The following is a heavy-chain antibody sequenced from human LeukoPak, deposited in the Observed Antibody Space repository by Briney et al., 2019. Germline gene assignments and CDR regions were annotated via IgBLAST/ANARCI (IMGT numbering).Heavy chain of an antibody. Sequence: SETLSLTCTVSGGSISSGSYYWSWIRPPAGKGLEWIGRIYTGGSTNYNPSLKSRVTISVDTSKNQFSLKLSSVTAADTAVYYCARVTAAAISYFDYWGQGTLVTVSS. CDR3: ARVTAAAISYFDY. CDR1: GGSISSGSYY. J-gene: IGHJ4*02. V-gene: IGHV4-61*02. CDR2: IYTGGST. D-gene: IGHD2-2*01.